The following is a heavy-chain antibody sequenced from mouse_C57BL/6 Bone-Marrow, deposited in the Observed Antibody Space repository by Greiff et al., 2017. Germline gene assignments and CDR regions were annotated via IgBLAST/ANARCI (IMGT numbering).Heavy chain of an antibody. V-gene: IGHV1-64*01. Sequence: QVQLQQPGAELVKPGASVKLSCKASGYTFTSYWMHWVTQRPGQGLEWIGMIHPNSGSTNYNEKFKSKATLTVDKSSSTAYMQLSSLTSEDSAVYYCARDDGYYEFAYWGQGTLVTVSA. CDR1: GYTFTSYW. CDR3: ARDDGYYEFAY. J-gene: IGHJ3*01. D-gene: IGHD2-3*01. CDR2: IHPNSGST.